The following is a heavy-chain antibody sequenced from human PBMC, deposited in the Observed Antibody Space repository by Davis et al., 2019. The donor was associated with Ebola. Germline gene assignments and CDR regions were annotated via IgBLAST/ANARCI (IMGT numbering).Heavy chain of an antibody. V-gene: IGHV4-30-2*01. D-gene: IGHD6-6*01. CDR1: GGSISSGDYF. J-gene: IGHJ4*02. CDR2: IYHSGST. Sequence: SETLSLTCNVSGGSISSGDYFWSWIRQPPGKGLEWIGEIYHSGSTNYNPSLKSRVTISVDKSKNQFSLKLSSVTAADTAVYYCARIYSSIAAHVDYWGQGTLVTVSS. CDR3: ARIYSSIAAHVDY.